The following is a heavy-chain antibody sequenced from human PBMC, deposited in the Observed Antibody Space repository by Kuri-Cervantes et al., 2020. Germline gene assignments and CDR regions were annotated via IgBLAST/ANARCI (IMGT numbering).Heavy chain of an antibody. V-gene: IGHV3-21*04. CDR2: ISSSSSYI. CDR1: GFTFSSYS. J-gene: IGHJ4*02. Sequence: GESLKISCAASGFTFSSYSMNWVRQAPGKGLEWVSSISSSSSYIYYADSVKGRFTISRDNAKNSLYLQMNSLRAEDTAVYYCARDLFYSTVGHYFDYWGQGTLVTVSS. CDR3: ARDLFYSTVGHYFDY. D-gene: IGHD4-23*01.